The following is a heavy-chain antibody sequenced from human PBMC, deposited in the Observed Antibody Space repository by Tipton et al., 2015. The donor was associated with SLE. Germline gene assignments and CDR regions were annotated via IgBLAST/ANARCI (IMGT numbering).Heavy chain of an antibody. Sequence: TLSLTCTVSGGSISSHYWSWIRQPPGKGLEWIGYIYYSGSTYYNPSLKSRVTISVDTSKNQFSLKLSSVTAADTAVYYCARGPFYDSSGYYGGLDYWGQGTLVTVSS. V-gene: IGHV4-59*08. CDR2: IYYSGST. CDR3: ARGPFYDSSGYYGGLDY. J-gene: IGHJ4*02. D-gene: IGHD3-22*01. CDR1: GGSISSHY.